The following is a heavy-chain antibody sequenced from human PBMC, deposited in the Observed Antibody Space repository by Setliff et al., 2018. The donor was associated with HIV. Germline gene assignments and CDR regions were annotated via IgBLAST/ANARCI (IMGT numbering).Heavy chain of an antibody. D-gene: IGHD5-12*01. CDR1: RYAFTGYY. CDR2: INPNTGGT. J-gene: IGHJ4*02. V-gene: IGHV1-2*02. Sequence: ASVKVSCKASRYAFTGYYMHWVRQAPGQGLEWMGWINPNTGGTQYAQKFQGRVTVTRDTPISTAYMEIKKLTSDDTAVYYCARDNRTGYSGGWPLDYWGQGTVVTVSS. CDR3: ARDNRTGYSGGWPLDY.